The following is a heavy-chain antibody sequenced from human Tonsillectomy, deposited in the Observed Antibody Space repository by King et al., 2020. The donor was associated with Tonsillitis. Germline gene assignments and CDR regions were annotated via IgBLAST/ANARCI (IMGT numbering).Heavy chain of an antibody. Sequence: QLVQSGAEVKKPGSSVKVSCKASGCTFSSYAISWVRQAPGQGLEWMGGIIPIFGTANYAQKFQGRVTITADESTSTAYMELSSLRSEDTAVYYCARSDDGGYDFGGYYFDYWGQGTLVTVSS. CDR1: GCTFSSYA. J-gene: IGHJ4*02. D-gene: IGHD5-12*01. CDR2: IIPIFGTA. CDR3: ARSDDGGYDFGGYYFDY. V-gene: IGHV1-69*12.